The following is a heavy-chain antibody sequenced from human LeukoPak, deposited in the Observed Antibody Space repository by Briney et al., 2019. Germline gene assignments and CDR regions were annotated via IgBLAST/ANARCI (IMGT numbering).Heavy chain of an antibody. CDR3: AREGRYDILTAYYPLNN. Sequence: GWSLRLSCAASGFTVTSNFMRWVRLAPGKGLECVSVIYIDGKTFYAESVKGRFTISRDNSKNTLYLQMNSLRPEDTAVYYCAREGRYDILTAYYPLNNWGQGARVTVSS. D-gene: IGHD3-9*01. J-gene: IGHJ4*02. CDR2: IYIDGKT. CDR1: GFTVTSNF. V-gene: IGHV3-66*02.